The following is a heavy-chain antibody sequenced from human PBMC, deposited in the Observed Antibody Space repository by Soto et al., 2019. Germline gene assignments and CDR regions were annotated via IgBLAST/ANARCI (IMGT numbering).Heavy chain of an antibody. CDR1: GYTFTRYY. V-gene: IGHV1-46*01. CDR3: ARASFLVRYWFDP. J-gene: IGHJ5*02. D-gene: IGHD3-3*01. CDR2: INPSGGST. Sequence: SVKVSCRASGYTFTRYYMHSVRQAPGQGLEWMGIINPSGGSTSYAQKFQGRVTMTRDTSTSTVYMELSSLRSEDTAVYYWARASFLVRYWFDPWGQGTLVTVSS.